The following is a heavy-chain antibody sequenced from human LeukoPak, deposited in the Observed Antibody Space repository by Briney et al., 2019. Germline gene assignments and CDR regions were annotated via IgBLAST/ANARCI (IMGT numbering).Heavy chain of an antibody. CDR1: GFTFDDYA. CDR3: AKDMVRGPNYYYYGMDV. D-gene: IGHD3-10*01. J-gene: IGHJ6*02. CDR2: ISWNSGSI. Sequence: GGSLRLSCAASGFTFDDYAMHWVRQAPGKGLEWVSGISWNSGSIGYADSVKGRFTISRDNAKNSLYLQMKSLRAEDTALYYSAKDMVRGPNYYYYGMDVWGQRTTVTVSS. V-gene: IGHV3-9*01.